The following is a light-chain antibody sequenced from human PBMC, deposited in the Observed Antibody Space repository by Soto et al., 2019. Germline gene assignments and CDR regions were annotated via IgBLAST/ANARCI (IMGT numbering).Light chain of an antibody. V-gene: IGLV2-8*01. CDR3: SSYVGSTL. CDR2: EVS. Sequence: QSALTQPPSASGSPGQSVTISCTGTSSDVGGYNYVSWYQQHPGKAPKLMIYEVSKRPSGVPDRFSGSKSGNTASLTVSGLQAEDEADYYCSSYVGSTLFGGGTKVTVL. CDR1: SSDVGGYNY. J-gene: IGLJ2*01.